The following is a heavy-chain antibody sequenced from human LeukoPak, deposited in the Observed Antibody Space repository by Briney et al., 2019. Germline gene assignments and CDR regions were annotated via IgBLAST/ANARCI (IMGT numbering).Heavy chain of an antibody. CDR3: ARARSSYGYGDAFDI. CDR1: GFTFSTYA. Sequence: GRSLRLSCAASGFTFSTYAMHWVRPAPGKGLEWVANIKQDGSEKYYVDSVEGRFTISRDNAKNSLYLQMNSLRAEDTAVYYCARARSSYGYGDAFDIWGQGTMVTVSS. V-gene: IGHV3-7*01. D-gene: IGHD5-18*01. CDR2: IKQDGSEK. J-gene: IGHJ3*02.